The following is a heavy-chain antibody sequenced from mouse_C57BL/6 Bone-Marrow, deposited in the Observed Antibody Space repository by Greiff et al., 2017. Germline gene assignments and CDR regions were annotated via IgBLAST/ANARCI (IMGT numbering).Heavy chain of an antibody. Sequence: QVQLQQSGAELVKPGASVKLSCKASGYTFTSYWMQWVKQRPGQGLEWIGEIDPSDSYTNYNQKFKGKATLTVDTSSSTAYMQLSSLTSEDSAVYYCARFPDSSGYYAMDYWGQGTSVTVSS. V-gene: IGHV1-50*01. D-gene: IGHD3-2*02. CDR3: ARFPDSSGYYAMDY. CDR1: GYTFTSYW. J-gene: IGHJ4*01. CDR2: IDPSDSYT.